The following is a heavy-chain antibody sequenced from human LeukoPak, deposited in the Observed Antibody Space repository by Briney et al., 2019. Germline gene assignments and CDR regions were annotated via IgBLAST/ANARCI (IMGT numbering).Heavy chain of an antibody. CDR1: GYTFTNYG. D-gene: IGHD6-13*01. V-gene: IGHV1-18*01. Sequence: ASVKVSCKASGYTFTNYGISWVRLAPGQGLEWMAWISGYTGNTNYAQSTKYAQQFQGRVTMTTDTSTSTAYMEVRSLRSEDTAVYYCATLAAAGSYWGQGTLVTVSS. CDR2: ISGYTGNT. CDR3: ATLAAAGSY. J-gene: IGHJ4*02.